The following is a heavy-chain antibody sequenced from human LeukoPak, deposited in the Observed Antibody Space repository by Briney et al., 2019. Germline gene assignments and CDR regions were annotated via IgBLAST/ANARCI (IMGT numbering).Heavy chain of an antibody. CDR1: GYTFTSYY. Sequence: ASVKVSCKASGYTFTSYYMHWVRQAPGQGLEWMGIINPSGDSTSYAQKFQGRVTMTRDTSTSTVYMELSSLRSEDTALYYCAKDLHYYVAMDVWGQGTAVTVSS. CDR3: AKDLHYYVAMDV. J-gene: IGHJ6*02. V-gene: IGHV1-46*01. D-gene: IGHD3-10*02. CDR2: INPSGDST.